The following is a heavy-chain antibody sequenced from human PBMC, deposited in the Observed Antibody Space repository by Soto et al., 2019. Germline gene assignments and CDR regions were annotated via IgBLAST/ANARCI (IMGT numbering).Heavy chain of an antibody. CDR3: ARGPVAGFFDY. CDR2: IYYSGST. D-gene: IGHD6-19*01. J-gene: IGHJ4*02. V-gene: IGHV4-39*01. Sequence: QLQLQESGPGLVKPSETLSLTCTVSGGSISSSSYYWGWIRQPPGKGLEWIGSIYYSGSTYYNPSLKSRVTISVDTSKNQFSLKLSSVTAADTAVYYCARGPVAGFFDYWGQGTLVTVSS. CDR1: GGSISSSSYY.